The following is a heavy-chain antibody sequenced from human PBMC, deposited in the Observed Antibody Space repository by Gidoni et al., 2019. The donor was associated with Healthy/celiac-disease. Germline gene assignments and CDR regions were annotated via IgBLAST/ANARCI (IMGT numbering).Heavy chain of an antibody. V-gene: IGHV3-30-3*01. CDR3: ARDTHSSSAVDYYYYYGMDV. CDR1: GFTFRGFA. D-gene: IGHD6-6*01. J-gene: IGHJ6*02. Sequence: QVQLVESGGAVVQPGRSLRLSWPASGFTFRGFAMHWVRQAPGKGLEWVAVISCDGSNKYYADSVKGRFTISRDNSKNTLYLQMNSLRAEDTAVYYCARDTHSSSAVDYYYYYGMDVWGQGTTVTVSS. CDR2: ISCDGSNK.